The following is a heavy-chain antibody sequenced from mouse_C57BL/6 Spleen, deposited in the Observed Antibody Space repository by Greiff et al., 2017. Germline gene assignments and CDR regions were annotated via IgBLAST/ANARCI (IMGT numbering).Heavy chain of an antibody. CDR3: TRRRYGLQVATDY. Sequence: QVQLQQSGAELVRPGASVTLSCKASGYTFTDYEMHWVKQTPVHGLEWIGAIDPETGGTAYNQKFKGKAILTADKSSSTAYMELRSLTSEDSAVEYCTRRRYGLQVATDYWGQGTTLTVSS. V-gene: IGHV1-15*01. CDR1: GYTFTDYE. J-gene: IGHJ2*01. CDR2: IDPETGGT. D-gene: IGHD1-1*01.